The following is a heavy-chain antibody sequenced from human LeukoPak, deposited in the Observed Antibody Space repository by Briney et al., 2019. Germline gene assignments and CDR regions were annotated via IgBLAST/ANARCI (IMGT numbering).Heavy chain of an antibody. D-gene: IGHD5-12*01. V-gene: IGHV4-59*01. J-gene: IGHJ6*03. CDR2: IYYSGST. CDR1: GGSISSYY. CDR3: ARATIRFYYYYMDV. Sequence: SETLSLTCTVSGGSISSYYWSWIRQPPGKGLEWIGYIYYSGSTNYNPSLKSRVTMSVDTSKNQFSLKLSSVTAADTAVYYCARATIRFYYYYMDVWGKGTTVTVSS.